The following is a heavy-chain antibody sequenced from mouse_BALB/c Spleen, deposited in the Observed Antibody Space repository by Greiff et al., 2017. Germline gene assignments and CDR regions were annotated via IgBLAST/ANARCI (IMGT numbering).Heavy chain of an antibody. V-gene: IGHV1S34*01. D-gene: IGHD2-14*01. J-gene: IGHJ2*01. Sequence: LVKTGASVKISCKASGYSFTGYYMHWVKQSHGKSLEWIGYISCYNGATSYHQKFKGKGTITVDTSSSTAYMQFNSLTSEDSAVYYCARSEGYDDFDYWGQGTTLTVSS. CDR1: GYSFTGYY. CDR3: ARSEGYDDFDY. CDR2: ISCYNGAT.